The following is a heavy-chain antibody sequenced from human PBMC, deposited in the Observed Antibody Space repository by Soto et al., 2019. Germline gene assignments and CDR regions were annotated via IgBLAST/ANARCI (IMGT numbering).Heavy chain of an antibody. Sequence: ASVKVSCKVSGYTLTELSMHWVRQAPGKGLEWMGGFDPEDGETIYAQKFQGRVTMTEDTSTDTAYMELSSLRSEDTAVYYCATGNIRFLEWLLPFDYWGQGTLVTVSS. CDR2: FDPEDGET. D-gene: IGHD3-3*01. CDR1: GYTLTELS. CDR3: ATGNIRFLEWLLPFDY. V-gene: IGHV1-24*01. J-gene: IGHJ4*02.